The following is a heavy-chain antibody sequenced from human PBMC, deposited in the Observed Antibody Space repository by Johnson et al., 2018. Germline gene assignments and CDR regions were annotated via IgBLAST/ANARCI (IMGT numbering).Heavy chain of an antibody. CDR2: ISYDGSNK. J-gene: IGHJ6*03. V-gene: IGHV3-30*18. Sequence: QVQLVQSGGGVVQXGRSLRLXCAASGFTFSSYGMHWVRQAPGKGLEWVSVISYDGSNKYYADSVKGRFTISRDNSKNTLYLQMNSLRAGETAVYYGAKDPILEWSGPHYYMDVWGKGTTVTVSS. CDR1: GFTFSSYG. D-gene: IGHD3-3*01. CDR3: AKDPILEWSGPHYYMDV.